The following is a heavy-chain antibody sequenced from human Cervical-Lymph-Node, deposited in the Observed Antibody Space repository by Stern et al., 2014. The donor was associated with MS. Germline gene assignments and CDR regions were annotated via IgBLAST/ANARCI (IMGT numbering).Heavy chain of an antibody. CDR1: GFTFSYHA. CDR3: ARGGAVATSDYYFDY. V-gene: IGHV3-30*01. D-gene: IGHD5-12*01. Sequence: MQLVESWGGVVQPGRSLRLSCAASGFTFSYHAMHWVRQAPGKGLEWVAVISYDGSDKNDADSVKGRFTISRDNSRNTLYLQMNSLRVDDTAVYYCARGGAVATSDYYFDYWGQGILVTVSS. J-gene: IGHJ4*02. CDR2: ISYDGSDK.